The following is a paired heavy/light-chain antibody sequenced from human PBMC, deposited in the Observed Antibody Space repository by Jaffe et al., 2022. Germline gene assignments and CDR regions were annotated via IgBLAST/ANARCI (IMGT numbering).Heavy chain of an antibody. V-gene: IGHV3-23*01. CDR3: AKRRTQQLVQIPKYYFDY. J-gene: IGHJ4*02. Sequence: EVQLLESGGGLVQPGGSLRLSCAASGFTFSSYAMSWVRQAPGKGLEWVSAISGSGGSTYYADSVKGRFTISRDNSKNTLYLQMNSLRAEDTAVYYCAKRRTQQLVQIPKYYFDYWGQGTLVTVSS. CDR1: GFTFSSYA. CDR2: ISGSGGST. D-gene: IGHD6-13*01.
Light chain of an antibody. CDR1: SDINVGSYN. V-gene: IGLV5-37*01. J-gene: IGLJ2*01. CDR2: YYSDSDK. Sequence: QPVLTQPPSSSASPGESARLTCTLPSDINVGSYNIYWYQQKPGSPPRYLLYYYSDSDKGQGSGVPSRFSGSKDASANTGILLISGLQSEDEADYYCMIWPSNALVVFGGGTKLTVL. CDR3: MIWPSNALVV.